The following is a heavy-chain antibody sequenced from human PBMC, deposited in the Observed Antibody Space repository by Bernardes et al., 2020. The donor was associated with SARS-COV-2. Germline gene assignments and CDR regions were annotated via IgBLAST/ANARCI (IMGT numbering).Heavy chain of an antibody. CDR3: ADSESTVTARTFAY. D-gene: IGHD2-21*02. CDR2: LYWDGDK. J-gene: IGHJ4*02. V-gene: IGHV2-5*02. Sequence: SGPTLVKPTQTLTLTCIFSGFSLSTSGVGVGWIRQPPGKALEWLALLYWDGDKRYSPSLNNRLTITKDTSKNQVVLTLTNMDPVDTATYYCADSESTVTARTFAYWGQGTLVTVSS. CDR1: GFSLSTSGVG.